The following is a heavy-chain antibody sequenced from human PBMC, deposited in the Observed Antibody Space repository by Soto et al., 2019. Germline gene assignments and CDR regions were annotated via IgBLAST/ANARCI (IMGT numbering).Heavy chain of an antibody. Sequence: GGSLRLSCSASGFTFSSYAMSWVRQAPGKGLEWVSAISGSGGSTYYADSVKGRFTISRDNSKNTLYLQMNSLRAEDTAVYYCAKPYDYGDYGFDYWGQGTLVTVSS. CDR2: ISGSGGST. CDR3: AKPYDYGDYGFDY. CDR1: GFTFSSYA. D-gene: IGHD4-17*01. V-gene: IGHV3-23*01. J-gene: IGHJ4*02.